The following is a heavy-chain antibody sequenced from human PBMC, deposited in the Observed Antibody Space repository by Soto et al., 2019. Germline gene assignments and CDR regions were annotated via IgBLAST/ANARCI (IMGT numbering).Heavy chain of an antibody. CDR1: VGSISSSSYY. D-gene: IGHD6-13*01. V-gene: IGHV4-39*01. J-gene: IGHJ6*02. CDR2: IYYSGST. Sequence: QLQLQESGPGLVKPSETLSLTCTVSVGSISSSSYYWGWIRQPPGKGLEWIWSIYYSGSTYYNPSLKSRATIPVDTYKNQFSLKLSSVTADDAAVYYCARQLYSSSWYEMDVWGQGTTVTVSS. CDR3: ARQLYSSSWYEMDV.